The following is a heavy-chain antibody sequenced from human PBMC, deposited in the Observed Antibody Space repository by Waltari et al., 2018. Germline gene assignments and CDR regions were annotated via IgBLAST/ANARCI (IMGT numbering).Heavy chain of an antibody. J-gene: IGHJ3*02. Sequence: QVQLQQWGAGLLKPSETLSLTCAVYGGSFSGYYWSWIRQPPGKGLEWIGEINHSGSTNYNPSLKSRVTISVDTSKNHFSLKLSSVTAADTAVYYCARGKGVRAFDIWGQGTMVTVSS. CDR3: ARGKGVRAFDI. CDR1: GGSFSGYY. D-gene: IGHD3-10*01. V-gene: IGHV4-34*01. CDR2: INHSGST.